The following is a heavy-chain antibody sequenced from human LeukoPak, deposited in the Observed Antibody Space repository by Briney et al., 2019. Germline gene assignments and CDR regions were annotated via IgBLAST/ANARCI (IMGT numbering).Heavy chain of an antibody. CDR3: ARGSSVAAAGYNWFDP. Sequence: ASVQVSCKASGYTFTSYGISWVRQAPGQGLEWMGWISAYSDNTNFAQKLQGRVTMTTDTSTSTAYMELRSLRSDDTAVYYCARGSSVAAAGYNWFDPWGQGTLVTVSS. CDR1: GYTFTSYG. CDR2: ISAYSDNT. J-gene: IGHJ5*02. D-gene: IGHD6-13*01. V-gene: IGHV1-18*01.